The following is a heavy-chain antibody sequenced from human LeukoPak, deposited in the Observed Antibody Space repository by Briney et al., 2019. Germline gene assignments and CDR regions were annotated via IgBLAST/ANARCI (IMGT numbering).Heavy chain of an antibody. D-gene: IGHD6-13*01. J-gene: IGHJ4*02. CDR2: ISSSGSTI. CDR3: AREGIAAAGGYFDY. Sequence: GGSLRLFCAASVLTFSSYEINGVRHAPGKGLEWVSYISSSGSTIYDADSVKGRFTISRDNAKNSVYLQMNSLRAEDTAVYYCAREGIAAAGGYFDYWGQGTLVTVSS. CDR1: VLTFSSYE. V-gene: IGHV3-48*03.